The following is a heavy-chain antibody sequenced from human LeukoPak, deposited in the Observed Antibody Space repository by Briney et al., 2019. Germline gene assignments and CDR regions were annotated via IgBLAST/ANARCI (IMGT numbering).Heavy chain of an antibody. D-gene: IGHD3-10*01. CDR3: ARDSYYGSGSYYN. Sequence: PGESLRLSCAASGVTFSGYWMRWIRQAPGKGLVWVCRINRDKSSTSYADSLSGGFIISRDNANKTLFLQMNSLTAEDAAFYYCARDSYYGSGSYYNWGQGTLVTVSS. V-gene: IGHV3-74*01. J-gene: IGHJ4*02. CDR1: GVTFSGYW. CDR2: INRDKSST.